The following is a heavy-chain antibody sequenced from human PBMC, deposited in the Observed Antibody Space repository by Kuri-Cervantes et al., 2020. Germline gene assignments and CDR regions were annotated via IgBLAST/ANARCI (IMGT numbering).Heavy chain of an antibody. CDR3: VRDNSNDYGQDHSFDV. D-gene: IGHD4/OR15-4a*01. Sequence: GSLRLSCTVSGGSISSSSYYWGWIRQPPGKGLEWIGSIYYSESTYYNPSLKSRVTISVDTSKNQFSLKLSSVTAADTAVYYCVRDNSNDYGQDHSFDVWGQGTVVTVSS. J-gene: IGHJ3*01. CDR1: GGSISSSSYY. V-gene: IGHV4-39*02. CDR2: IYYSEST.